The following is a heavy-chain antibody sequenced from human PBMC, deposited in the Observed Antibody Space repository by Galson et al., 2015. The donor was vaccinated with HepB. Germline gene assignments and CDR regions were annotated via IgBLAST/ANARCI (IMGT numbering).Heavy chain of an antibody. V-gene: IGHV3-30*03. J-gene: IGHJ5*02. CDR3: ARSAAGRTATTTLA. CDR2: ISFDGRNS. D-gene: IGHD4-17*01. CDR1: GFTFSSFG. Sequence: SLRLSCAGSGFTFSSFGLHWVRQAPGKGLEWVAGISFDGRNSHYADSVKGRFIISRDSSKKTVYLQMNSLRSKDTAVYYCARSAAGRTATTTLAWGQGILVTVSS.